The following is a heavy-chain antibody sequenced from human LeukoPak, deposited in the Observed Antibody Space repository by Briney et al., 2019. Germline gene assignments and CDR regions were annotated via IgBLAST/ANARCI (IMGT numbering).Heavy chain of an antibody. J-gene: IGHJ5*02. CDR1: GYTFTSYD. D-gene: IGHD2-15*01. CDR2: MNPNSGNT. Sequence: ASVKVSCKASGYTFTSYDINWVRQATGQGLEWMGWMNPNSGNTGYAQKFQGRVTMTRNTSISTAYMELSSLRSEDTAVYYCARARCSGGSCPRVSRFDPWGQGTLVTVSS. CDR3: ARARCSGGSCPRVSRFDP. V-gene: IGHV1-8*01.